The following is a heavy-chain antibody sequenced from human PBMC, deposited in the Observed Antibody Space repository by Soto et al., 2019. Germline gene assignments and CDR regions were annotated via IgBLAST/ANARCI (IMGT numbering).Heavy chain of an antibody. Sequence: GGSLRLSCAASGFTFGSYAMHWVRQAPGKGLEWVAVISYDGSNKYYADSVKGRFTISRDNSKNTLYLQMNSLRAEDTAVYYCARENGATRAFDIWGQGTMVTVSS. CDR2: ISYDGSNK. V-gene: IGHV3-30-3*01. CDR1: GFTFGSYA. CDR3: ARENGATRAFDI. D-gene: IGHD1-26*01. J-gene: IGHJ3*02.